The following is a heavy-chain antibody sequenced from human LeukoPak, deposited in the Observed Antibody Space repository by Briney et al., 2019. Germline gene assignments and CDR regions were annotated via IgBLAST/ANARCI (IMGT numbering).Heavy chain of an antibody. Sequence: SETLSLTCTVSGYSISSGYYWGWIRPPPGKGLEWIGYISYSGSTNYNPSLKSRLTMSVDTSKNQFSLKLSSVTAADTAVYYCARDLGSGWTFDYWGQGTLVTVSS. V-gene: IGHV4-38-2*02. CDR3: ARDLGSGWTFDY. CDR1: GYSISSGYY. D-gene: IGHD6-19*01. J-gene: IGHJ4*02. CDR2: ISYSGST.